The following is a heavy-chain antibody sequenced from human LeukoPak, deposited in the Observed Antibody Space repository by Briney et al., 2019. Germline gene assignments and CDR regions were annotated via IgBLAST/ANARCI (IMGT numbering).Heavy chain of an antibody. D-gene: IGHD5-12*01. Sequence: GASVKVSCKASGYTFTSYDINWVRQATGQGLEWMGWMNPNSGNTGYAQKFQGRVTITRNTSISTAYMELSSLRSEDTAVYYCAGGQRGVDIVATTWWPYYYMDVWGKGTTVTVSS. CDR1: GYTFTSYD. CDR3: AGGQRGVDIVATTWWPYYYMDV. J-gene: IGHJ6*03. V-gene: IGHV1-8*03. CDR2: MNPNSGNT.